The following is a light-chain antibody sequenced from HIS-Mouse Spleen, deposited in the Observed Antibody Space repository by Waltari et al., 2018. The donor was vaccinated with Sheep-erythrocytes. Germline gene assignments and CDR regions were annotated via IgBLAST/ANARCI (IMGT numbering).Light chain of an antibody. Sequence: QSALTQPASVSGSPGQSITISCTGTSSDVGGYNYVPWSQQHPGKPPKLMIYEVSNRPSGVSNRFSGSKSGNTASLTISGLQAEDEADYYCSSYTSSSTWVFGGGTKLTVL. J-gene: IGLJ3*02. CDR1: SSDVGGYNY. CDR3: SSYTSSSTWV. V-gene: IGLV2-14*01. CDR2: EVS.